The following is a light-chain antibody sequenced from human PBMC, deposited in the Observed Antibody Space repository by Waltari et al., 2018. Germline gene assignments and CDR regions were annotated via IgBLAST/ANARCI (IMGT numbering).Light chain of an antibody. CDR1: SSDIGDYNY. V-gene: IGLV2-14*03. J-gene: IGLJ2*01. CDR3: SSYIRGSALVI. CDR2: GVS. Sequence: QSALTQTASVSGSPGQSITISCTGTSSDIGDYNYVSWFQQHPGKAPKRMIFGVSERPPGVSNPFPGSKSANPASLTSAGLQAEDEADYYCSSYIRGSALVIFGGGSKLTVL.